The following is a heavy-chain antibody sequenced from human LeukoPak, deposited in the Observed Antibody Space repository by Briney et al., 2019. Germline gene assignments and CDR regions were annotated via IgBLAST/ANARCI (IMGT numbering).Heavy chain of an antibody. CDR2: ISSGSTTI. CDR1: GLHFSTYG. Sequence: PGGSLRLSCAASGLHFSTYGINWVRQAPGKGLEWVSYISSGSTTIHYADSVKGRFTISRDNTRNSLFLQMSSLRVEDTAVYFCARVPDDPWSGYFFDCWGQGTLVTVSS. V-gene: IGHV3-48*01. D-gene: IGHD3-3*01. J-gene: IGHJ4*02. CDR3: ARVPDDPWSGYFFDC.